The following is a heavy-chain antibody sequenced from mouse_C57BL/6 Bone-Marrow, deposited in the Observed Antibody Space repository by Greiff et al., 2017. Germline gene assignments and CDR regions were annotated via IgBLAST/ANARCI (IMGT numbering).Heavy chain of an antibody. CDR3: ARRRFSLAY. CDR1: GYTFTSYG. V-gene: IGHV1-81*01. CDR2: IYPRSGNT. Sequence: VKVVESGAELARPGASVKLSCKASGYTFTSYGISWVKQRTGQGLEWIGEIYPRSGNTYYNEKFKGKATLTADKSSSTAYMELRSLTSEDSAVYFCARRRFSLAYWGQGTLVTVSA. J-gene: IGHJ3*01.